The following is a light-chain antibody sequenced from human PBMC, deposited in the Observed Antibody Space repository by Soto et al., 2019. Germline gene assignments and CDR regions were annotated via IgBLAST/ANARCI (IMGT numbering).Light chain of an antibody. Sequence: DILLTQSPGPLSLSPGERATLSCGGSQSVTNKYLAWYQQKPGQAPRLLIDGASSRATGVPDRLSGTGSGTDLTLTISRLETEDFAVFYCQQYGNSTITFGQGTRLEIK. J-gene: IGKJ5*01. V-gene: IGKV3-20*01. CDR3: QQYGNSTIT. CDR2: GAS. CDR1: QSVTNKY.